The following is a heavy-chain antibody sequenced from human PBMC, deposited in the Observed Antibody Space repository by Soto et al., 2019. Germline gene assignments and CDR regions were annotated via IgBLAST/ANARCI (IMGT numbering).Heavy chain of an antibody. J-gene: IGHJ4*02. V-gene: IGHV3-30*18. D-gene: IGHD1-26*01. CDR2: ISYDGSNT. CDR1: GFTFSSYG. CDR3: AKEGGLSGSYYISSSYYFDY. Sequence: LRLSFVASGFTFSSYGMHWVRQAPGKGLEWVAIISYDGSNTYYADSVKGRFTISRDNSKNTLYLQMNSLRAEDTSVYYCAKEGGLSGSYYISSSYYFDYWGQGTLVTVS.